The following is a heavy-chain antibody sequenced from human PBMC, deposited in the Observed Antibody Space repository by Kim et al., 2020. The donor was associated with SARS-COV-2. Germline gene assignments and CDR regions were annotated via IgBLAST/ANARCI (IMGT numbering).Heavy chain of an antibody. J-gene: IGHJ4*02. Sequence: EPYTESVKGRFTISRDNSKDKLFLQRNSLRADDTAVYYCSRDYWGGGDYWGQGTRVIVSS. CDR3: SRDYWGGGDY. CDR2: E. D-gene: IGHD7-27*01. V-gene: IGHV3-30*07.